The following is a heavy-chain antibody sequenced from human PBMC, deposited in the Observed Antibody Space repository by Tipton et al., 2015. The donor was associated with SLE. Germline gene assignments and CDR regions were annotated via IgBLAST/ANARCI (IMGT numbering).Heavy chain of an antibody. CDR2: IYYSGST. CDR3: ARGLGQQWLGHAFDI. D-gene: IGHD6-19*01. J-gene: IGHJ3*02. V-gene: IGHV4-39*07. CDR1: GGSISSSSYY. Sequence: GLVKPSETLSLTCTVSGGSISSSSYYRGWIRQPPGKGLEWIGSIYYSGSTYYNPSLKSRVTISVDTSKNQFSLKLSSVTAADTAVYYCARGLGQQWLGHAFDIWGQGTMVTVSS.